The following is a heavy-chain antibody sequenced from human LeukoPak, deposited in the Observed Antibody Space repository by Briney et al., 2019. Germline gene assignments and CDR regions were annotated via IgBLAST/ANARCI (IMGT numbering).Heavy chain of an antibody. CDR1: GGSISSYY. J-gene: IGHJ4*02. Sequence: KPSETLSLTCTVSGGSISSYYWSWIRQPPGKGLEWIGYIHYSGSTNYNPSLKSRVTISVDTSKNQFSLKLSSVTAADTAVYYCARYSSGWYYYFDFWGQGTLVTVSS. CDR2: IHYSGST. D-gene: IGHD6-19*01. CDR3: ARYSSGWYYYFDF. V-gene: IGHV4-59*01.